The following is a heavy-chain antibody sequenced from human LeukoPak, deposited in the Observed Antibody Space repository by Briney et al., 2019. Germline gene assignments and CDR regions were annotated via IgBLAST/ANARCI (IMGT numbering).Heavy chain of an antibody. CDR2: ISGSGGST. Sequence: GGSLRLSCAASGFTFSSYGMSWVRQAPGKGLEWVSAISGSGGSTYYADSVKGRFTISRDNSKNTLYLQMNSLGAEDTAVYYCATVCSGWSYYYYYYMDVWGKGTTVTISS. V-gene: IGHV3-23*01. D-gene: IGHD6-19*01. CDR3: ATVCSGWSYYYYYYMDV. CDR1: GFTFSSYG. J-gene: IGHJ6*03.